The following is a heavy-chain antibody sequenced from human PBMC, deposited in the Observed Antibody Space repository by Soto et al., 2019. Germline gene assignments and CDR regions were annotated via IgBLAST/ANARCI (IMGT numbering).Heavy chain of an antibody. V-gene: IGHV3-23*01. D-gene: IGHD1-26*01. CDR3: AKVESHSGSRGGYYYYGMDV. CDR2: ISGSGGST. J-gene: IGHJ6*02. CDR1: GFTFSSYA. Sequence: GGSLRLSCAASGFTFSSYAMSWVRQAPGKGLEWVSAISGSGGSTYYADSVKGRFTISRDNSKNTLSQQMNSLRAEDTAVYYCAKVESHSGSRGGYYYYGMDVWGQGTTVTVSS.